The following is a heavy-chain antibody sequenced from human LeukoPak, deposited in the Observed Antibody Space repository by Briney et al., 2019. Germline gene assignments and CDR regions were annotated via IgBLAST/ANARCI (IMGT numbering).Heavy chain of an antibody. D-gene: IGHD6-13*01. V-gene: IGHV1-18*01. CDR1: GYTFTSYG. CDR3: AIPYSARDGFDY. Sequence: GASVKVSCKASGYTFTSYGISWVRQAPGQGLEWMGWISAYNGNTNYAQKLQGRVAMTRNTSISTAYMELSSLRSEDTAVYYCAIPYSARDGFDYWGQGTLVTVSS. CDR2: ISAYNGNT. J-gene: IGHJ4*02.